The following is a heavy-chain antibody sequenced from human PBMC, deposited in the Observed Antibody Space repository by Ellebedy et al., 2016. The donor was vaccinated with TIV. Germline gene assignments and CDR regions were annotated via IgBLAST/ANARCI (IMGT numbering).Heavy chain of an antibody. D-gene: IGHD5-24*01. V-gene: IGHV4-31*03. CDR2: IYYSGST. J-gene: IGHJ4*02. CDR3: ASKDGYNEGFDF. Sequence: SETLSLTXSVSGAPISSGGYYWSWIRQHPGKGLEWIGYIYYSGSTSYNPSLQSRAGISLDTSKNQFSLKLSSVTAADTAVYYCASKDGYNEGFDFWGQGTLVTVSS. CDR1: GAPISSGGYY.